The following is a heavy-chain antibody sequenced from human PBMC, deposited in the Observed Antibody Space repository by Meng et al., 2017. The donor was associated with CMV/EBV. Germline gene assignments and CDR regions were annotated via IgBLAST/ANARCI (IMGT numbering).Heavy chain of an antibody. J-gene: IGHJ3*02. CDR2: IKRKIEGETT. V-gene: IGHV3-15*01. D-gene: IGHD2-15*01. CDR1: GFTFSEVW. Sequence: GESLKIFCVASGFTFSEVWMTWVRQTPGKGLEWVGRIKRKIEGETTEYTAPVKGRFTISRDDSKDTLYLQMNNLKTEDTAIYYCATGDCGGGSCHAFDIWGQGTLVTVSS. CDR3: ATGDCGGGSCHAFDI.